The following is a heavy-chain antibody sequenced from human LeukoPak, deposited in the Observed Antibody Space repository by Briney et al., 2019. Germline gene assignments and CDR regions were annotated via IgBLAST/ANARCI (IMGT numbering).Heavy chain of an antibody. J-gene: IGHJ4*02. Sequence: PGGSLRLSCAASGFAFSAYWMHWVRRAPGRGLVWVSRINNDGNNIIYADSVEGRFTISRDNAKNTLYLQMNSLRAEDTGVYYCARTDWYHNDYWGQGTPVTVSS. D-gene: IGHD3-9*01. CDR2: INNDGNNI. CDR1: GFAFSAYW. CDR3: ARTDWYHNDY. V-gene: IGHV3-74*01.